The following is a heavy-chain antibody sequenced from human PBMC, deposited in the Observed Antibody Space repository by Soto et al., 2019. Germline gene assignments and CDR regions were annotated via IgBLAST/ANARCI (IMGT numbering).Heavy chain of an antibody. Sequence: PSETLSLTCAFYCGSFIGYYWSWIRQPPGKGLEWIGEINHSGSTNYNPSLKSRVTISVDTSKNQFSLKLSSVTAADTAVYYCAGRVLSTNYWGQGTLVTVSS. V-gene: IGHV4-34*01. D-gene: IGHD1-1*01. CDR2: INHSGST. CDR1: CGSFIGYY. CDR3: AGRVLSTNY. J-gene: IGHJ4*02.